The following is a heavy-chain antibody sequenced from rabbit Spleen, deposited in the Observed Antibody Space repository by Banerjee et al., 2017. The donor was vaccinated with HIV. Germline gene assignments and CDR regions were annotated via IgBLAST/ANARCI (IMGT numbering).Heavy chain of an antibody. Sequence: QEQLEESGGDLVKPGASLTLTCTASGFSFSSSDYMCWVRQAPGKGLEWISCIDGGSSGFTYSATWAKGRFTCSKTSSTTVTLQMTSLTVADTATYFCARDTASSFSSYGMDLWGPGTLVTVS. CDR2: IDGGSSGFT. CDR1: GFSFSSSDY. V-gene: IGHV1S45*01. J-gene: IGHJ6*01. CDR3: ARDTASSFSSYGMDL. D-gene: IGHD6-1*01.